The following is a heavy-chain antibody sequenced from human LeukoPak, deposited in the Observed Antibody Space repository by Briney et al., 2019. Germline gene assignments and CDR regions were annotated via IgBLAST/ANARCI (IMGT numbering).Heavy chain of an antibody. Sequence: SETLSLTCTVSGGSISSSGYYWGWIRQPPGKGLEWIGSIYSSGSTYYNPSLKSRVTISLDTSKNQFSLNPSSVTAADTAVYYCARSATVTTGYFDYWGQGTLVSVSS. J-gene: IGHJ4*02. CDR1: GGSISSSGYY. V-gene: IGHV4-39*07. CDR2: IYSSGST. CDR3: ARSATVTTGYFDY. D-gene: IGHD4-17*01.